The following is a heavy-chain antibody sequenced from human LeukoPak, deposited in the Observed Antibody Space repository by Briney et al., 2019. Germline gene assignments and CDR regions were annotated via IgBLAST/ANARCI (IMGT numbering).Heavy chain of an antibody. CDR2: ISIISSTI. CDR3: AKGLYHYDSSGYPS. D-gene: IGHD3-22*01. V-gene: IGHV3-48*01. CDR1: GFTFSRYH. Sequence: HPGGSLRLSCAASGFTFSRYHMNWVRQAPGKGLEWVSYISIISSTIYYADSVKGRFTISRDDAKNSVFLQMNSLRAEDTGVYYCAKGLYHYDSSGYPSWGQGTLVTVSS. J-gene: IGHJ5*02.